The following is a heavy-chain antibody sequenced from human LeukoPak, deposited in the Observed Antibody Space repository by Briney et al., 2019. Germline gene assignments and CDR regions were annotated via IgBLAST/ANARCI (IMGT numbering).Heavy chain of an antibody. J-gene: IGHJ4*02. D-gene: IGHD4-23*01. V-gene: IGHV2-5*01. CDR3: AHLEGKLDF. Sequence: SSATLANTTRTPSVTCTFTWLGRDTRGIGVGWIRQPPGQALEWLAVIYWNDDTRYSPSLKTRLTITRDSSKNQVVLTMTTLDPSDTATYFCAHLEGKLDFWGQGTPVTVSS. CDR1: WLGRDTRGIG. CDR2: IYWNDDT.